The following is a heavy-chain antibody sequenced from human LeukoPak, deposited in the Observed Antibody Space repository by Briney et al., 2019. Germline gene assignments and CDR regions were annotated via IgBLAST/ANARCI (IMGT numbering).Heavy chain of an antibody. CDR3: ATSRVFDY. CDR2: IYSGGST. J-gene: IGHJ4*02. CDR1: GFTVSSNY. V-gene: IGHV3-66*01. Sequence: GGSLRLSCAASGFTVSSNYMSWVRQAPGKGLEWVSVIYSGGSTYYADSVKGRFTISRDNAKNTLYLQMNSLRADDTAIYYCATSRVFDYWGQGILVTVSS.